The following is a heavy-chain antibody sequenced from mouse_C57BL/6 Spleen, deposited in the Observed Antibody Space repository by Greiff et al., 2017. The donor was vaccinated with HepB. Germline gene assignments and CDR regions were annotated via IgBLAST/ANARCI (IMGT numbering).Heavy chain of an antibody. J-gene: IGHJ3*01. V-gene: IGHV14-4*01. Sequence: EVKLMESGAELVRPGASVKLSCTASGFNIKDDYMHWVKQRPEQGLEWIGWIDPENGDTEYASKFQGKATITADTSSNTAYLELSSLPSEDTAVYYCTTDAYWGQGTLVTVSA. CDR3: TTDAY. CDR2: IDPENGDT. CDR1: GFNIKDDY.